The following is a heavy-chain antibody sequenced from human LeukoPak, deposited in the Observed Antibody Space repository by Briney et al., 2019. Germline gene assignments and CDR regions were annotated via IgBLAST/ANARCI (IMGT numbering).Heavy chain of an antibody. Sequence: GGSLRLSCAASGFTFNNYWMTWVRQGPGKGLEWVANIKPGGNEKYYVDSVKGRFTISRDNVKNSLYLQMNSLRAEDTAIYYCATFRFLGTWGQGTMVTVS. CDR2: IKPGGNEK. V-gene: IGHV3-7*03. D-gene: IGHD3-3*01. CDR3: ATFRFLGT. J-gene: IGHJ3*01. CDR1: GFTFNNYW.